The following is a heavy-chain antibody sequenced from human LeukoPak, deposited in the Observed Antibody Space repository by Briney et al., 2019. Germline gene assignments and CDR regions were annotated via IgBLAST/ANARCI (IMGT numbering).Heavy chain of an antibody. CDR1: VSTFTSYA. D-gene: IGHD2-15*01. CDR2: IIPILGIA. V-gene: IGHV1-69*04. Sequence: SSVKLSLTSSVSTFTSYAISWVRQAPGHGREWMGRIIPILGIANSTQKFPGRGTMTVDTYKYTAYIYLRILTSTATDASYYYTVPLFTYSDAFDIWGQGTMVTVSS. J-gene: IGHJ3*02. CDR3: YTVPLFTYSDAFDI.